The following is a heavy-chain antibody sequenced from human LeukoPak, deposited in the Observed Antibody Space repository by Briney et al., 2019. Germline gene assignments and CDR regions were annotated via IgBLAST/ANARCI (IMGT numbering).Heavy chain of an antibody. D-gene: IGHD2-21*01. CDR1: GFTLSNYG. Sequence: GGSLRLSCAASGFTLSNYGMNWVRQAPGKGLEWVSGISTSGRTYYADSVKGRFTIPRDDSKNTLYLQMNSLRAEDTAVYYCANDGLWGQETQVTVSS. CDR3: ANDGL. V-gene: IGHV3-23*01. J-gene: IGHJ4*02. CDR2: ISTSGRT.